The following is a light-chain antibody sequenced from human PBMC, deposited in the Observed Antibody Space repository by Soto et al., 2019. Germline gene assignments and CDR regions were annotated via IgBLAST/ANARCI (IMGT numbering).Light chain of an antibody. CDR3: QQYNKWPSGT. Sequence: EIVMTQSPDTLSVSLGERATLSCRASQSVATNLAWYQQKPGQVPRLLIYGASTRATGIAARFSGSGSGTECTLTISSLQSEDFAIYYCQQYNKWPSGTFGQGTRLEIK. V-gene: IGKV3-15*01. CDR1: QSVATN. J-gene: IGKJ5*01. CDR2: GAS.